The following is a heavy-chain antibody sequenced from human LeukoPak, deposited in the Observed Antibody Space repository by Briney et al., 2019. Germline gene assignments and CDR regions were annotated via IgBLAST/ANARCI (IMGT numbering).Heavy chain of an antibody. D-gene: IGHD4-23*01. V-gene: IGHV3-21*01. J-gene: IGHJ4*02. CDR1: GFTFSNYA. CDR3: ARDGYGVNSADY. Sequence: GGSLRLSCAASGFTFSNYAMSWVRQAPGEGLEWVSSISSSSTYIYYADSVKGRFTVSRDNAKNSLYLQMNSLRAEDTAVYYCARDGYGVNSADYWGQGTLVTVSS. CDR2: ISSSSTYI.